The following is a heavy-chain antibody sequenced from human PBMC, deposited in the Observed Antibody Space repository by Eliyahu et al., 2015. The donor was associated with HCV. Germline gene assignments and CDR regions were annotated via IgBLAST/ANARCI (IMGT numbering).Heavy chain of an antibody. Sequence: EVQLVQSGAEVKKPGESLRXSCKGSGYSFTSYWISWVXQMPGKGLXWMGRMDPSDSYTNYSPSFQGHVTISADKSISTAYLQWSSLKASDTAMYYCASYHHNPYYYDSSGYYYYGMDVWGQGTTVTVSS. CDR3: ASYHHNPYYYDSSGYYYYGMDV. CDR2: MDPSDSYT. D-gene: IGHD3-22*01. V-gene: IGHV5-10-1*03. J-gene: IGHJ6*02. CDR1: GYSFTSYW.